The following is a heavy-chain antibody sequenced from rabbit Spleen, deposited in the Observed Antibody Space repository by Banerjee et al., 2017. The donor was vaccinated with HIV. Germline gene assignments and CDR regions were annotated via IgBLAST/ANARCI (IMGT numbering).Heavy chain of an antibody. J-gene: IGHJ4*01. CDR1: GFSFSNRYV. CDR3: SKDFAGVIGSNFNF. CDR2: INTSSGNT. D-gene: IGHD3-1*01. Sequence: QEQLEESGGGLVKPEGSLTLTCKASGFSFSNRYVMCWVRQAPGKGLEWIACINTSSGNTVYASWAKGRFTISKTSSTTVTLQMTSLTAADTATYFCSKDFAGVIGSNFNFWGHGTLVTVS. V-gene: IGHV1S45*01.